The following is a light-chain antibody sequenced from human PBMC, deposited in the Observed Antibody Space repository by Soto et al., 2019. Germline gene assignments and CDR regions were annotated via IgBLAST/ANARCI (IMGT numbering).Light chain of an antibody. J-gene: IGLJ1*01. CDR1: SSNIGSNT. V-gene: IGLV1-44*01. CDR3: AAWDDSLNGYV. CDR2: SNN. Sequence: QSVLTQPPSASGTPGQRVTISCSGSSSNIGSNTVNWYQQLPGTAPKLLIYSNNQRPSGVPDRFSGSKSGTSASLAISGLQVEDEADYYCAAWDDSLNGYVFGTGTQLTVL.